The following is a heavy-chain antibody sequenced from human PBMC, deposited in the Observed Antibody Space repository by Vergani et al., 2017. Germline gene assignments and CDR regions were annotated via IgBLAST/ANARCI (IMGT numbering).Heavy chain of an antibody. CDR2: IYTSGST. CDR3: ARSPKDFVVVPAATHFDY. CDR1: GGSISSGSYY. D-gene: IGHD2-2*01. V-gene: IGHV4-61*02. J-gene: IGHJ4*02. Sequence: QVQLQESGPGLVKPSQTLSLTCTVSGGSISSGSYYWSWIRQPAGKGLEWIGRIYTSGSTNYNPSLKSRVTISVDTSKNQFSLKLSSVTAADTAVYYCARSPKDFVVVPAATHFDYWGQGTLVTVSS.